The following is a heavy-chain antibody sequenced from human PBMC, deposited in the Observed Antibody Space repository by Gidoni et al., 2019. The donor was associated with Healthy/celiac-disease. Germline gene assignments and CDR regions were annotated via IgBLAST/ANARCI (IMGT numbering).Heavy chain of an antibody. V-gene: IGHV4-4*02. CDR3: ARGSDFWSGYLYNWFDP. Sequence: QVQLQESGPGLVKPSGTLSLTCAVSGGSISRSNWWSWVRQPPGKGLEWNGEIYHSGSTNYNPSLKSRVTISVDKSKNQFALKLSSVTAADTAVYYCARGSDFWSGYLYNWFDPWGQGTLVTVSS. CDR2: IYHSGST. CDR1: GGSISRSNW. D-gene: IGHD3-3*01. J-gene: IGHJ5*02.